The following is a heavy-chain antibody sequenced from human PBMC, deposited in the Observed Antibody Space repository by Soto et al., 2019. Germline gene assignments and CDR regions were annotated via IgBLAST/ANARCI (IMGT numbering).Heavy chain of an antibody. Sequence: ASVKVSCKASGYTFTSYGISWVRQAPGQGLEWMGWIRAYNGNTNYAQKLQGRVTMTTDTSTSTAYMELSSLRSEDTAVYYCATPLGPLRITYYYDSSGYSDAFDIWGQGTMVTVSS. CDR1: GYTFTSYG. CDR3: ATPLGPLRITYYYDSSGYSDAFDI. CDR2: IRAYNGNT. J-gene: IGHJ3*02. D-gene: IGHD3-22*01. V-gene: IGHV1-18*01.